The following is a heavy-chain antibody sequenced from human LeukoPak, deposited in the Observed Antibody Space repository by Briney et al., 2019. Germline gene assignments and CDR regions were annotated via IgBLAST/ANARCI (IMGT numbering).Heavy chain of an antibody. V-gene: IGHV3-53*01. Sequence: GGSLRLSCAVSGFTLSTNHMTWVRQAPGKGLEWVSAINDVDTPYYAAPVRGRFTISRDSAKNTLYLQMKSLRAEDTAVYYCARDMIHSSGAFDSWGQGTLVTVSS. CDR1: GFTLSTNH. J-gene: IGHJ4*02. CDR3: ARDMIHSSGAFDS. CDR2: INDVDTP. D-gene: IGHD3-22*01.